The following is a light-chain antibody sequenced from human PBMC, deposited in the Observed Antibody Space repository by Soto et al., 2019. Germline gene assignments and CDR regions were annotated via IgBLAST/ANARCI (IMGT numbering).Light chain of an antibody. V-gene: IGKV3-15*01. CDR3: QQYNYWPRT. J-gene: IGKJ1*01. CDR2: GAS. Sequence: EIVMTQSPATLSVSPGERATLSCRASQSLSNNVAWYQQKPGQAPRLLLYGASTRATGIPARFGGSGSRTEFTLTISSLQSEDFAVYYCQQYNYWPRTFGQGTKVEIK. CDR1: QSLSNN.